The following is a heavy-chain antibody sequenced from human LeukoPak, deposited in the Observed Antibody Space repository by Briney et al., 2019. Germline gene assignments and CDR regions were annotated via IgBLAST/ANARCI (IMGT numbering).Heavy chain of an antibody. CDR1: GGTFSSYA. J-gene: IGHJ5*02. CDR2: TIPIFGTA. CDR3: ARGYGSGSYWWFDP. Sequence: EASVKVSCKASGGTFSSYAISWVRQAPGQGLEWTGGTIPIFGTANYAQKFQGRVTITTDESTSTAYMELSSLRSEDTAVHYCARGYGSGSYWWFDPWGQGTLVTVSS. V-gene: IGHV1-69*05. D-gene: IGHD3-10*01.